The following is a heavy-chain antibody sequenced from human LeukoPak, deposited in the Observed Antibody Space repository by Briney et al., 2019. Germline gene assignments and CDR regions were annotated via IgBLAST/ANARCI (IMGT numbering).Heavy chain of an antibody. Sequence: PGGSLRLSCAASGFTFDDYAMHWVRQAPGKGLEWVSGISWNSDSIGYADSVKGRFTISRDNAKNSLYLQMNSLRAEDTALYYCAKAPYGDYYFDYRGQGTLVTVSS. D-gene: IGHD4-17*01. CDR1: GFTFDDYA. CDR3: AKAPYGDYYFDY. CDR2: ISWNSDSI. J-gene: IGHJ4*02. V-gene: IGHV3-9*01.